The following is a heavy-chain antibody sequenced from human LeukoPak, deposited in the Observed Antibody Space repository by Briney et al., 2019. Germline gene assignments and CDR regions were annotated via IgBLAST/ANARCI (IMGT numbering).Heavy chain of an antibody. V-gene: IGHV4-30-4*07. J-gene: IGHJ4*02. CDR2: IYYTDT. D-gene: IGHD5-12*01. Sequence: SQTLSLTCAVSGGSISSGDYSWSWIRQPPGKGLEWIGYIYYTDTYYNPSLKSRVTISLDTSKNQFSLKLSSVTAADTAVYYCASHSGGYAYWGQGTLVTVSS. CDR3: ASHSGGYAY. CDR1: GGSISSGDYS.